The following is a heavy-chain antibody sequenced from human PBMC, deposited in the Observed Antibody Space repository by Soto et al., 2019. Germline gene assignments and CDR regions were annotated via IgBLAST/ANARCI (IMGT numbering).Heavy chain of an antibody. CDR1: GFTFSSYA. Sequence: GGSLRLSCAASGFTFSSYAMSWVRQAPGKGLEWVSAISGSGGSTYYADSVKGRFTISRDNSKNTLHLQMNSLRAEDTAVYYCAKDPLLRFGDQLDVWGQGTTVTVS. CDR2: ISGSGGST. D-gene: IGHD3-10*01. J-gene: IGHJ6*02. CDR3: AKDPLLRFGDQLDV. V-gene: IGHV3-23*01.